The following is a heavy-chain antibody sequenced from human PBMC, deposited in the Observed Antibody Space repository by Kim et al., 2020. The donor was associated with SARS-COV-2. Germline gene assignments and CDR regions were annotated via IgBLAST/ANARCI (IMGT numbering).Heavy chain of an antibody. D-gene: IGHD3-3*01. V-gene: IGHV4-31*02. CDR3: AGVITIFGVVIGHDY. J-gene: IGHJ4*02. Sequence: NPCLKSRVTMSVDTSKNQCSLKLSSVTAADTAVYYCAGVITIFGVVIGHDYWGQGTLVTVSS.